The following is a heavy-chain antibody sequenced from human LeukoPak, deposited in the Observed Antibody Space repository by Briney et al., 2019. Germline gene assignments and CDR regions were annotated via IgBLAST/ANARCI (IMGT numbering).Heavy chain of an antibody. CDR2: IYYSGST. J-gene: IGHJ3*02. D-gene: IGHD1-26*01. CDR1: GGSISSYY. Sequence: PSETLSLTCTVSGGSISSYYWSWIRQPPGKGLEWIGYIYYSGSTNCNPSLKSRVTIPVDTSKNQFSLKLSSVTAADTAVYYCARPLVGADDAFDIWGQGTMVTVSS. CDR3: ARPLVGADDAFDI. V-gene: IGHV4-59*01.